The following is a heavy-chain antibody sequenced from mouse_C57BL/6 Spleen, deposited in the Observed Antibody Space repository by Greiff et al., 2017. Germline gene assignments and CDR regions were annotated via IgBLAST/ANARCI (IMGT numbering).Heavy chain of an antibody. CDR1: GYSITSGYD. V-gene: IGHV3-1*01. CDR2: ISYSGST. Sequence: EVKLQESGPGMVKPSQSLSLTCTVTGYSITSGYDWHWIRHFPGNKLEWMGYISYSGSTNYNPSLKSRISITHDTSKNHFFLKLNSVTTEDTATYYCARGEDGAWFAYWGQGTLVTVSA. CDR3: ARGEDGAWFAY. J-gene: IGHJ3*01.